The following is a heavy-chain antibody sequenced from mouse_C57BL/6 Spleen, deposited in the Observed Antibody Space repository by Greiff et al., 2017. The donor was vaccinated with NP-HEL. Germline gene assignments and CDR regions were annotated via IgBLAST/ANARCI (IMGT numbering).Heavy chain of an antibody. CDR2: INPGSGGT. CDR3: ARKGAGGTSAY. V-gene: IGHV1-54*01. CDR1: GYAFTNYL. Sequence: VQLQQSGAELVRPGTSVKVSCKASGYAFTNYLIEWVKQRPGQGLEWIGVINPGSGGTNYNEKFKGKATLTADKSSSTAYMQLSSLTSEDSAVYCCARKGAGGTSAYWGQGTLVTVSA. D-gene: IGHD3-3*01. J-gene: IGHJ3*01.